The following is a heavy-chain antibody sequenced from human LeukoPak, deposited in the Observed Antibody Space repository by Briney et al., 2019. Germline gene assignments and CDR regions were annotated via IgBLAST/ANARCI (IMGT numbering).Heavy chain of an antibody. CDR1: GFTFSSYS. D-gene: IGHD6-19*01. V-gene: IGHV3-48*02. CDR3: AREDGSSGWYKSDAFDI. Sequence: GGSLRLSCAASGFTFSSYSMNWVRQAPGEGLEWVSYISSSTSTIYYADSVKGRFTISRDNAKNSLYLQMNSLRDEDTAVYYCAREDGSSGWYKSDAFDIWGQGTMVTVSS. J-gene: IGHJ3*02. CDR2: ISSSTSTI.